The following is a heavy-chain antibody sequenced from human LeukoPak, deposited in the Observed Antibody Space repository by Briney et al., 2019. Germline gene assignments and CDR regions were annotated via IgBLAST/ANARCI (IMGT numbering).Heavy chain of an antibody. Sequence: SQTLSLTCTVSGGYISSGRYSWNWIRQHPGKGLEWSGYIFYSGSTYYNPSLKSRVTISLDTSKNQFSLKLNSVTVADTAVYYCARDRAPSSGGYDNDNWFDPWGQGTLVTVSS. V-gene: IGHV4-31*03. CDR1: GGYISSGRYS. CDR3: ARDRAPSSGGYDNDNWFDP. CDR2: IFYSGST. D-gene: IGHD5-12*01. J-gene: IGHJ5*02.